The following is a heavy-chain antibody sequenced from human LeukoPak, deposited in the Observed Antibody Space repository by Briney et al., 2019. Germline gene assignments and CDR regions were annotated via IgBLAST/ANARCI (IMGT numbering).Heavy chain of an antibody. V-gene: IGHV4-59*08. D-gene: IGHD3-22*01. CDR2: IYYSGST. Sequence: SETLSLTCTVSGGSISSYYWSWTRQPPGKGLEWIGYIYYSGSTNYNPSLKSRVTISVDTSKNQFSLKLSSVTAAGTAVYYCARQNVVVIDYWGQGTLVTVSS. J-gene: IGHJ4*02. CDR1: GGSISSYY. CDR3: ARQNVVVIDY.